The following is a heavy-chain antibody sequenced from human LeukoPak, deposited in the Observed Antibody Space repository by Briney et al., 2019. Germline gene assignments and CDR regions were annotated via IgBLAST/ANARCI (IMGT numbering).Heavy chain of an antibody. V-gene: IGHV3-7*01. J-gene: IGHJ4*02. D-gene: IGHD6-13*01. CDR3: ARANNSSRHN. CDR2: IKPDGSAQ. CDR1: GFTFSSNW. Sequence: GGSLRLSCATSGFTFSSNWMSWVRHVPGRGLDWVANIKPDGSAQYYAASVKGRFTVSRDNAKNSLYLQMNSLRVEDTAVYYCARANNSSRHNWGQGTLVTVSS.